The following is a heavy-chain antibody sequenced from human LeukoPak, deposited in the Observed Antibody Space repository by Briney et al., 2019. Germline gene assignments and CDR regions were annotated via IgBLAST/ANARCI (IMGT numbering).Heavy chain of an antibody. D-gene: IGHD3-10*01. V-gene: IGHV3-23*01. Sequence: GGSLRRSCVASGFTFSAYAMGWVREAPGEGLDWVSSISGSGGTTYYADSVKGRFTFSRDNSKNTLYLQMNSLRAEDTAVYYCAQYFHGSLSEDWFDPWGQGTLVTVSS. CDR1: GFTFSAYA. J-gene: IGHJ5*02. CDR2: ISGSGGTT. CDR3: AQYFHGSLSEDWFDP.